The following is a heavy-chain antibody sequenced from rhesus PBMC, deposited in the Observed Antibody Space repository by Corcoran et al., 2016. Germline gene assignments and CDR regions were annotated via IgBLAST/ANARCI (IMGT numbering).Heavy chain of an antibody. J-gene: IGHJ4*01. Sequence: QVQLQESGPGLVKPSETLSLTCAVSGYSISSGYYWGWIRQPPGKGLEYIGYISGRSGSTYSNPSLKSRVTISKDTSKNQFSLKLSSVTAADTAVYYCARWAVATFDYWGQGVLVTVSS. CDR3: ARWAVATFDY. CDR2: ISGRSGST. D-gene: IGHD4-29*01. V-gene: IGHV4-99*01. CDR1: GYSISSGYY.